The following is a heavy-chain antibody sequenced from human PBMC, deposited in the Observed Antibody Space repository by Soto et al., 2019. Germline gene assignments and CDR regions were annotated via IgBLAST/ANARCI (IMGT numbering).Heavy chain of an antibody. CDR1: GGTFSSYA. Sequence: SVKVSCKASGGTFSSYAISWVRQAPGQGLEWMGGIIPIFGTANYAQKFQGRVTITADESTSTAYMELSSLRSEDTAVYYCARSQGDFWSGYYLVGYYGMDVWGQGTTVTVSS. CDR2: IIPIFGTA. V-gene: IGHV1-69*13. CDR3: ARSQGDFWSGYYLVGYYGMDV. J-gene: IGHJ6*02. D-gene: IGHD3-3*01.